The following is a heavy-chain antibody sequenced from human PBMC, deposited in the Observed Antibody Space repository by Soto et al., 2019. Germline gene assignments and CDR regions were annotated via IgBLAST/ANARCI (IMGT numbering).Heavy chain of an antibody. J-gene: IGHJ3*02. V-gene: IGHV1-24*01. CDR2: FDPEDGET. CDR1: GYTLTELS. D-gene: IGHD3-10*01. Sequence: GASVKVSCKVSGYTLTELSMHWVRQAPRKGLEWMGGFDPEDGETIYAQKFQGRVTMTEDTSTDTAYMELSSLRSEDTAVYYCATEGGSGNIRGAFDIWGQGTMVTVSS. CDR3: ATEGGSGNIRGAFDI.